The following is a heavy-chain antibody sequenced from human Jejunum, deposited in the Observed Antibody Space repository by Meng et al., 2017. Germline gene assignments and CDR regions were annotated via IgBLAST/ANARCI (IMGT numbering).Heavy chain of an antibody. Sequence: GGSLRLSCAGSGYSFSSYGMHWVRQAPGKGLDWVAVIWYDGSSTYYVDSVKSRFTISRDDSKNMLYLQMTNLRAEDTAVYYCARDLGDSSTGFYFDHWGQGTWVTVSS. V-gene: IGHV3-33*01. CDR3: ARDLGDSSTGFYFDH. CDR1: GYSFSSYG. D-gene: IGHD2-2*01. CDR2: IWYDGSST. J-gene: IGHJ4*02.